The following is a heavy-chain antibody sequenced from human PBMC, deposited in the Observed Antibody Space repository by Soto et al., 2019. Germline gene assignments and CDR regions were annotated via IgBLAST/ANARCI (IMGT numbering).Heavy chain of an antibody. V-gene: IGHV1-69*02. J-gene: IGHJ6*02. D-gene: IGHD5-12*01. Sequence: ASVKASCKASGGTISSYTISWVRQAPEQGLEWMGRIIPILGIANYAQKFQGRVTITADKSTSTAYMELSSLRSEDTAVYYCARNSGYDAASYYYYGMDVWGQGTTVTVSS. CDR1: GGTISSYT. CDR2: IIPILGIA. CDR3: ARNSGYDAASYYYYGMDV.